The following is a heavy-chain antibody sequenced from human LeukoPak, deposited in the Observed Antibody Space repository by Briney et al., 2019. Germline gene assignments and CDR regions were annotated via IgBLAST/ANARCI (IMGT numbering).Heavy chain of an antibody. CDR2: ISGSGGST. V-gene: IGHV3-23*01. J-gene: IGHJ4*02. CDR3: AKDSSIAAAGGDIDY. CDR1: GFTFSSYW. Sequence: GGSLRLSCAASGFTFSSYWMHWVRQAPGKGLEWVSAISGSGGSTYYADSVKGRFTISRDNSKNTLYLQMNSLRAEDTAVYYCAKDSSIAAAGGDIDYWGQGTLVTVSS. D-gene: IGHD6-13*01.